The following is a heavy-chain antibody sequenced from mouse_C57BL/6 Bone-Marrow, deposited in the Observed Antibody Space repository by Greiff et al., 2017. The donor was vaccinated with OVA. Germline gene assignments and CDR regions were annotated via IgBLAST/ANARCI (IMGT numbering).Heavy chain of an antibody. Sequence: QVQLQQPGAELVKPGASVKMSCKASGYTFTSYWITWVKQRPGQGLEWIGDIHPGSGSTNYNEKFKSKATLTVDTSSSTAYMQLSSLTSEDSAVYYCAEGSYGNRGDDWGKGTTLTVSS. CDR1: GYTFTSYW. CDR3: AEGSYGNRGDD. D-gene: IGHD2-1*01. J-gene: IGHJ2*01. CDR2: IHPGSGST. V-gene: IGHV1-55*01.